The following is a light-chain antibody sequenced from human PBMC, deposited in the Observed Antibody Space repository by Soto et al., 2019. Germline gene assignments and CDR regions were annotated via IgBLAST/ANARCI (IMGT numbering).Light chain of an antibody. CDR2: KAS. Sequence: DIQMTQSPSTLSASVGDRVAITCRASQSINTLLAWYQQKPGKAPKLLIYKASSLESGVPSRFSGSGSGTEFTLTISSLQPDDFETYYCQQYYSYPWTFGQGIKVEIK. CDR3: QQYYSYPWT. J-gene: IGKJ1*01. V-gene: IGKV1-5*03. CDR1: QSINTL.